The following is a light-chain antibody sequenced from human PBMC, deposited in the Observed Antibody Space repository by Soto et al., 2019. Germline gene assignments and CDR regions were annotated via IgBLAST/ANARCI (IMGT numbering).Light chain of an antibody. V-gene: IGLV2-14*03. CDR3: SSYTTSNTRQIV. CDR2: DVS. Sequence: QCVLTQPASGTGSPGRPSSISCTSTSSDVGGYNYVSWYQHHPGKAPKLIIYDVSNRPSGVSIRFSGSKSDNTASLTISGLQPEDEADYHCSSYTTSNTRQIVFGTGTKVTVL. CDR1: SSDVGGYNY. J-gene: IGLJ1*01.